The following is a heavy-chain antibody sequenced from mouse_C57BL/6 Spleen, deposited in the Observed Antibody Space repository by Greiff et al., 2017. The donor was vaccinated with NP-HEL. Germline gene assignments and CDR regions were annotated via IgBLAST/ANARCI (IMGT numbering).Heavy chain of an antibody. V-gene: IGHV5-17*01. D-gene: IGHD4-1*01. J-gene: IGHJ1*03. Sequence: EVQVVESGGGLVKPGGSLKLSCAASGFTFSDYGMHWVRQAPEKGLEWVAYISSGSSTIYHADTVKGRFTISRDNAKNTLFLQMTSLRSEDTAMYYCARPELGRGYFDVWGTGTTVTVSS. CDR2: ISSGSSTI. CDR1: GFTFSDYG. CDR3: ARPELGRGYFDV.